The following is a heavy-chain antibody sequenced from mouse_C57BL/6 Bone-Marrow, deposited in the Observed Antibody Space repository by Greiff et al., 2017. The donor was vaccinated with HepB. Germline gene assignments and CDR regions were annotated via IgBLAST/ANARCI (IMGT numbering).Heavy chain of an antibody. CDR3: ARDYGSPFAY. V-gene: IGHV1-52*01. Sequence: VQLQQSGAELVRPGSSVKLSCKASGYTFTSYWMHWVKQRPIQGLEWIGNIDPSDSETHYNQKFKDKATLTVDKSSSTAYMQLSSLTSEDSAVYYCARDYGSPFAYWGQGTLVTVSA. J-gene: IGHJ3*01. D-gene: IGHD1-1*01. CDR2: IDPSDSET. CDR1: GYTFTSYW.